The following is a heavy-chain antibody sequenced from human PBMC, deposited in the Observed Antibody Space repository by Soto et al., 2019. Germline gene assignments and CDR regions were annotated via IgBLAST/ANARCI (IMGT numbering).Heavy chain of an antibody. CDR2: ISSNGGRT. CDR1: GFTFSSYA. Sequence: GGSLRLSCSASGFTFSSYAMHWVRQAPGKGLEYVSAISSNGGRTYYADSVKGRFTISRDNSKNTLYLQMSSMRAEDTAVYYCVNGEGVYSDSSGPKEVGYWGQGTLVTVSS. D-gene: IGHD3-22*01. V-gene: IGHV3-64D*08. J-gene: IGHJ4*02. CDR3: VNGEGVYSDSSGPKEVGY.